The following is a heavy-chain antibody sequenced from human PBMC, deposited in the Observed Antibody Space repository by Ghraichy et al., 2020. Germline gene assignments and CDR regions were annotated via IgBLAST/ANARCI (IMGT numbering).Heavy chain of an antibody. CDR1: GFTFSNAW. V-gene: IGHV3-15*01. J-gene: IGHJ4*02. CDR2: INSKSDGGTT. CDR3: GGRGSF. Sequence: GGSLRLSCAASGFTFSNAWMSWVRQAPGKGLEWVGRINSKSDGGTTDYAAPVKGRFTISRDDTKKTLYLQMNSLKSEDTGIYYCGGRGSFGGQGTLVMVSS. D-gene: IGHD3-16*01.